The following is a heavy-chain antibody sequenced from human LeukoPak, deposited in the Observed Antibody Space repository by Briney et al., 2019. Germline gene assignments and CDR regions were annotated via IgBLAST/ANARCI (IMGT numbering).Heavy chain of an antibody. CDR3: ARGIDGVGACFDY. Sequence: GRSLRFSCAASGFTFSSYGMHWVRQAPGKGLEWVAVIWYDGSNKYYADSVKGRFTISRDNSKNTLYLQMNSLRAEDTAVYYCARGIDGVGACFDYWGQGTLVTVSS. V-gene: IGHV3-33*01. D-gene: IGHD1-26*01. CDR2: IWYDGSNK. J-gene: IGHJ4*02. CDR1: GFTFSSYG.